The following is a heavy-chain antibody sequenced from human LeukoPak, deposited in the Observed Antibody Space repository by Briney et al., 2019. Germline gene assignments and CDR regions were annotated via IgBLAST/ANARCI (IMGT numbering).Heavy chain of an antibody. CDR3: ARDSSGWFDY. V-gene: IGHV3-48*01. Sequence: GGSLRLSCAASGFTFSSYSMNWVRQAPGKGLEWVSYISSSSSTIYYADSVKGRFTISRDNSKNTLYLQMNSLRAEDTAVYYCARDSSGWFDYWGQGTLVTVSS. CDR2: ISSSSSTI. D-gene: IGHD6-19*01. J-gene: IGHJ4*02. CDR1: GFTFSSYS.